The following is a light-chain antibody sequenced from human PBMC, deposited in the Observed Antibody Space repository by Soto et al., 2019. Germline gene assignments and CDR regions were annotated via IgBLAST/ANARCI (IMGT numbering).Light chain of an antibody. V-gene: IGLV2-8*01. CDR2: EVS. J-gene: IGLJ3*02. CDR1: SSDVGDYNY. CDR3: SSYAGSNNFGV. Sequence: QSVLTQPPSASGSPGQSVTISCTGTSSDVGDYNYVSWYQHHPGKAPKLMIYEVSKRPSGVPDRFSGSKSGNTASLTVSGLQAEDKADYYCSSYAGSNNFGVFGGGTKLTVL.